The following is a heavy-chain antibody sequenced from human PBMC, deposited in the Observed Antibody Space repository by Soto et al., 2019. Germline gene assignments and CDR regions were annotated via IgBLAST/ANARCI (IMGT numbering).Heavy chain of an antibody. Sequence: KPSETLSLTCNVSGVSVRGYYWSWIRQPPRKGLEWIGYIYYSGSTNYNPSLKSRATISVETSKNQFSLKLTSVTAADTAMYFCASHNCGGDCYSRYFQHWGQGTLVTVSS. D-gene: IGHD2-21*02. V-gene: IGHV4-59*02. CDR3: ASHNCGGDCYSRYFQH. CDR2: IYYSGST. CDR1: GVSVRGYY. J-gene: IGHJ1*01.